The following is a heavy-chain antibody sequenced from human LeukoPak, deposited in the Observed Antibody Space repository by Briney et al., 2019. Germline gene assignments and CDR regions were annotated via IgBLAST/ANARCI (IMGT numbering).Heavy chain of an antibody. Sequence: GRSLRLSCAASGFTFDDYAMHWVRQAPGKGLEWVSGISWNSGSIGYADSVKGRFTISRDNAKNSLYLRMNSLRAEDTALYYCQVIRIGGGYWGQGTLVTVSS. J-gene: IGHJ4*02. V-gene: IGHV3-9*01. CDR2: ISWNSGSI. CDR3: QVIRIGGGY. CDR1: GFTFDDYA. D-gene: IGHD3-22*01.